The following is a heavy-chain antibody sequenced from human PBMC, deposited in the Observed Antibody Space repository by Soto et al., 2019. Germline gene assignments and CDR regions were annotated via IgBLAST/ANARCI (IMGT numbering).Heavy chain of an antibody. V-gene: IGHV1-69*01. CDR2: IIPIFGTA. Sequence: QVQLVQSGAEVQKPGSSVKVSCKASGGTFSSYAISWVRQAPGQGLEWMGGIIPIFGTANYAQKFQGRVTITADESTSTAYMELSSLRSEDTAVYYCARDLRITMVRGVIIPNWFDPWGQGTLVTVSS. D-gene: IGHD3-10*01. CDR1: GGTFSSYA. CDR3: ARDLRITMVRGVIIPNWFDP. J-gene: IGHJ5*02.